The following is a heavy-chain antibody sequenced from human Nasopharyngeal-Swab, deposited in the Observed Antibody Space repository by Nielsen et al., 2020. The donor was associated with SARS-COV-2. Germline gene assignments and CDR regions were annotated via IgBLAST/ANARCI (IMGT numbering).Heavy chain of an antibody. CDR3: VVTVTTQAYYYYYGMDV. J-gene: IGHJ6*02. V-gene: IGHV1-18*01. CDR1: GYTFTSYG. CDR2: ISAYNGNT. D-gene: IGHD4-17*01. Sequence: GESLKISCKASGYTFTSYGISWVRQAPGQGLEWMGWISAYNGNTNYAQKLQGRVTMTTDTSTSTAYMELRSLRSDDTAVYYCVVTVTTQAYYYYYGMDVWGQGTTVTVSS.